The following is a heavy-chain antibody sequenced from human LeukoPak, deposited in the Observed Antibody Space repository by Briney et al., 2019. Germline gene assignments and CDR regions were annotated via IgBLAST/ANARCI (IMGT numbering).Heavy chain of an antibody. D-gene: IGHD5-12*01. Sequence: PSQTLSLTCTVSGGSISSGSYYWSWIRQPAGKGLEWIGHIYTSGSTNYNPSLKSRVTISVGTSKNQFSLKLSSVTAADTAVYYCARVKGYALDYWGQGTLVTVSS. V-gene: IGHV4-61*09. CDR1: GGSISSGSYY. J-gene: IGHJ4*02. CDR2: IYTSGST. CDR3: ARVKGYALDY.